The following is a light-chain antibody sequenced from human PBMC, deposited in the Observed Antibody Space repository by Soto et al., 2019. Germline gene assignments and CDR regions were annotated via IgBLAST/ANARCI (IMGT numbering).Light chain of an antibody. CDR3: QQYKSYPYT. J-gene: IGKJ2*01. CDR2: KAS. CDR1: QSISSW. V-gene: IGKV1-5*03. Sequence: DIQMTQSPSTVSASVGDRVTITCRASQSISSWLAWYQQKSGKAPKLLIYKASSLEGGVPSRFSGSGSETEFTLSIGRLQADDFATYSCQQYKSYPYTFGQGTKLEIK.